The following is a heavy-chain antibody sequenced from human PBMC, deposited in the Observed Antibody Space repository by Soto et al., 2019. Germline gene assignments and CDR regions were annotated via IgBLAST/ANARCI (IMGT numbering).Heavy chain of an antibody. CDR3: ASSITQMLTV. J-gene: IGHJ6*03. CDR2: ITNRATGYTT. CDR1: GFSVSDHF. Sequence: EVQLVESGGGLVQSGGSLRLSCTASGFSVSDHFMDWVRQTPGKGLEWLGQITNRATGYTTFYGASGKGRFTVSKEESRMSVDLQMNSLKTEDTAVYNCASSITQMLTVWGKGTTVAVSS. D-gene: IGHD1-20*01. V-gene: IGHV3-72*01.